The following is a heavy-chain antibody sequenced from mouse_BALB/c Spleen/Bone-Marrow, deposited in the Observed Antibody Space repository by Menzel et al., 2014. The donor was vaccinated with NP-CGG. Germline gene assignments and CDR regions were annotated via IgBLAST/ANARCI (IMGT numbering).Heavy chain of an antibody. CDR2: INPSNGGT. V-gene: IGHV1S81*02. CDR3: TRGDDYDEEFAY. D-gene: IGHD2-4*01. CDR1: GYTFTSYY. J-gene: IGHJ3*01. Sequence: VPLQQSGAELVKPVASLKLSCKASGYTFTSYYMYWVKQRPGQGLEWIGGINPSNGGTNFNEKFKSKATLTVDKSSSTAYMQLSSLTSEDSAVYYCTRGDDYDEEFAYWGQGTLVTVSA.